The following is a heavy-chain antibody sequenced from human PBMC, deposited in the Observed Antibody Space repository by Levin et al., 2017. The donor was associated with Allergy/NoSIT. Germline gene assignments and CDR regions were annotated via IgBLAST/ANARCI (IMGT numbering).Heavy chain of an antibody. CDR1: GVPFRDHW. D-gene: IGHD3-10*01. J-gene: IGHJ4*02. Sequence: PWGSLRLSCSSSGVPFRDHWMHWVRHLPGKGLEWVSRISSGGGDTVYADPVKGRFIIYRDNAKTTLSLEMNSLRVEDTAVYYCATGIRGALGDYWGQGTRVTFSS. CDR2: ISSGGGDT. CDR3: ATGIRGALGDY. V-gene: IGHV3-74*01.